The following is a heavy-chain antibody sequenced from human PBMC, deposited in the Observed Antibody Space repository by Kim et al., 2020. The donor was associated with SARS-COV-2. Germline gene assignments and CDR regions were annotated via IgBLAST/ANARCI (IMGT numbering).Heavy chain of an antibody. D-gene: IGHD3-10*01. V-gene: IGHV4-34*01. CDR2: INHSGST. Sequence: SETLSLTCAVYGGSFSGYYWSWIRQPPGKGLEWIGEINHSGSTNYNPSLKSRVTISVDTSKNQFSLKLSSVTAADTAVYYCASLRFLGSGSYYKAIAEYFQHWGQGTLVTVSS. CDR3: ASLRFLGSGSYYKAIAEYFQH. J-gene: IGHJ1*01. CDR1: GGSFSGYY.